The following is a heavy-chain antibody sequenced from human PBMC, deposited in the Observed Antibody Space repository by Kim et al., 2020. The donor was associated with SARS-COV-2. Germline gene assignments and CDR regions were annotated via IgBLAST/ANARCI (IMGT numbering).Heavy chain of an antibody. J-gene: IGHJ4*02. Sequence: YASTVKGRFSISRDNSKNTVWLQMNSLRAEDMAVYYCARDPRDGYYFFDHWGQGTLVTVSS. CDR3: ARDPRDGYYFFDH. D-gene: IGHD1-26*01. V-gene: IGHV3-33*01.